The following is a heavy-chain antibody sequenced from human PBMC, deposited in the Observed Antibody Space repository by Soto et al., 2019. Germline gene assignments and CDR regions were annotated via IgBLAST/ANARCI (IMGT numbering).Heavy chain of an antibody. CDR2: IYFYNGAT. V-gene: IGHV4-31*03. J-gene: IGHJ4*02. D-gene: IGHD3-16*01. CDR3: AWETDAYKNDF. CDR1: GGSINSGGSH. Sequence: SETLSLTCCVSGGSINSGGSHWTWIRQHPEKGLEWIGFIYFYNGATSSTSHNPSLQSRVVTSVDTPQNHVCLNLNAVTLEDTAVYFCAWETDAYKNDFWGLRNLVTVSS.